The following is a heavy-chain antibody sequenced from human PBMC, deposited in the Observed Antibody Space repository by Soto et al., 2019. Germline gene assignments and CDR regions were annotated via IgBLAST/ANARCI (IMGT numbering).Heavy chain of an antibody. CDR3: ATATTVTTTYALYENWFDP. D-gene: IGHD4-17*01. J-gene: IGHJ5*02. CDR1: GGSFSGYY. V-gene: IGHV4-34*01. CDR2: INHSGST. Sequence: SETLSLTCAVDGGSFSGYYWSWIRQPPGKGLEWIGEINHSGSTNYNPSLKSRATISVDTSKNQFSLKLSSVTAADTAVYYCATATTVTTTYALYENWFDPWGQGTLVTVSS.